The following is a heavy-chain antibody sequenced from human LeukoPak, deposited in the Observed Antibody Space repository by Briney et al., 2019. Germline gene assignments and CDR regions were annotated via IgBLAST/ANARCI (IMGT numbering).Heavy chain of an antibody. D-gene: IGHD3-22*01. CDR1: GFTFSDYY. Sequence: GGSLRLSCAASGFTFSDYYMSWIRQAPGKGLEWVSYISSSGSTIYYADSVKGRFTISRDNAKNSLYLQMNSLRAEDTAVYYCARERRPASTMIVVVIAFWGQGTLVTVSS. CDR3: ARERRPASTMIVVVIAF. V-gene: IGHV3-11*01. CDR2: ISSSGSTI. J-gene: IGHJ4*02.